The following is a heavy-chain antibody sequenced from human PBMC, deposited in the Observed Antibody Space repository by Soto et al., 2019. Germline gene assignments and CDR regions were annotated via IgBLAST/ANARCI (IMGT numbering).Heavy chain of an antibody. V-gene: IGHV6-1*01. J-gene: IGHJ6*03. CDR3: ARGPVVRGSSTTYYYYYYMDV. CDR1: GDSVSSNSAT. CDR2: TYYRSKWYY. D-gene: IGHD6-6*01. Sequence: PSQTLSLTRGISGDSVSSNSATWNWIRQSPSRGLEWLGRTYYRSKWYYDYAISVQSRITINPDTSKNQFSLQMNSVTPEDTAVYYCARGPVVRGSSTTYYYYYYMDVWGKGTTVTVSS.